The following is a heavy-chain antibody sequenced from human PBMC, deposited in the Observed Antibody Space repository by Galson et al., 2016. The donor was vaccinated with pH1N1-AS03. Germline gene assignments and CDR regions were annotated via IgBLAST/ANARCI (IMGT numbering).Heavy chain of an antibody. J-gene: IGHJ4*02. D-gene: IGHD3-16*01. Sequence: SVKVSCKASGYIFNSYGIAWVRQAPGQGLEWMGWISAYTGKTNYAEKFQERVTMTRQISTTTAYLELRSLRSDDTAVYYCARGGDHASYGGQGTLVTVSS. CDR2: ISAYTGKT. CDR1: GYIFNSYG. CDR3: ARGGDHASY. V-gene: IGHV1-18*01.